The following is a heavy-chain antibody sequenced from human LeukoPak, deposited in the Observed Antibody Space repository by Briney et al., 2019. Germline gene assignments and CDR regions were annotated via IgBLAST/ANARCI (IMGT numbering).Heavy chain of an antibody. Sequence: PSETLSFTCTVSSDSISGYYWTWIPQPPGKGLKWIGYIFYDGSTNSNSSLKCRLTVSLDSSKNQISLNLNSVTVADAAVYYCARGARYGGYDHPSPHWGQGTLVTVSS. J-gene: IGHJ1*01. V-gene: IGHV4-59*01. CDR2: IFYDGST. D-gene: IGHD4-17*01. CDR3: ARGARYGGYDHPSPH. CDR1: SDSISGYY.